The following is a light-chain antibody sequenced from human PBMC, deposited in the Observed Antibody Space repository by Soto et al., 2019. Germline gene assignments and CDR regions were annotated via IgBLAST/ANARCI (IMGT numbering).Light chain of an antibody. V-gene: IGKV1-5*01. J-gene: IGKJ5*01. CDR1: QSISSW. CDR2: DAS. Sequence: IQMTQSPSTLSASVGDRVTITCRASQSISSWLAWYQQKPGKAPKLLIYDASSLESGVPSRFSGSGSGTEFTLTISSLQPEDFAIYYCQQYTQWPITFGQVRRLEIK. CDR3: QQYTQWPIT.